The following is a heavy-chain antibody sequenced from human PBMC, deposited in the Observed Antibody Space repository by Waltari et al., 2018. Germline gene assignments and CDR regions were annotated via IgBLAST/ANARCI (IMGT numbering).Heavy chain of an antibody. D-gene: IGHD6-19*01. J-gene: IGHJ6*02. Sequence: EVQLVESGGGLVKPGGSLRLSCAASGFTFSSYSMNWVRQAPGKGLEWVSSISSSSSYIYYADSVKGRFTISRDNAKNSLYLQMNSLRAEDTAVYYCARGSRLYYYYGMDVWGQGTTVTVSS. V-gene: IGHV3-21*01. CDR1: GFTFSSYS. CDR2: ISSSSSYI. CDR3: ARGSRLYYYYGMDV.